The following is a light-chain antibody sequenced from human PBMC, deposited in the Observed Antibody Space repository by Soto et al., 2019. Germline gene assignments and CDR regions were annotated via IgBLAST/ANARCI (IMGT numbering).Light chain of an antibody. V-gene: IGKV3-20*01. CDR2: GAS. CDR1: QSVSSSY. CDR3: QQYGISPPIT. Sequence: EIVLTQSPGTLSLSPGERATLSCRASQSVSSSYLAWYQQKPGQAPRLLIYGASSRATGIPDRFSGSGSGKDFTFTISRLEPEDFAVYYCQQYGISPPITFGQGTRLEIK. J-gene: IGKJ5*01.